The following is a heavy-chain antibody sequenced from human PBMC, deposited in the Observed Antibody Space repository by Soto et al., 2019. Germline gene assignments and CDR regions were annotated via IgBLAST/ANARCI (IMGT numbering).Heavy chain of an antibody. CDR2: IVVGSGNT. J-gene: IGHJ4*02. CDR1: GFTFTRST. CDR3: ARTSCSSTSCYRDLAFDY. D-gene: IGHD2-2*01. V-gene: IGHV1-58*01. Sequence: SVKVSCKTSGFTFTRSTVQWVRQARGQRLEWIGGIVVGSGNTIYAQKFQERVTITRDMSTSTAYMELSSLRSEDTAVYYCARTSCSSTSCYRDLAFDYWGQGTLVTVSS.